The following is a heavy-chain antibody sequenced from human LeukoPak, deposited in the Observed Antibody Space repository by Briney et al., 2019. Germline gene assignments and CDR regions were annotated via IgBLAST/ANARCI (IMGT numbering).Heavy chain of an antibody. CDR1: GFTFSSYW. V-gene: IGHV3-7*01. CDR2: IKQDGSEK. CDR3: ATTDLYGSGSYYGDY. J-gene: IGHJ4*02. D-gene: IGHD3-10*01. Sequence: GGSLRLSCAASGFTFSSYWMSWVRQAPGKGLEWVANIKQDGSEKYYVDSVKGRFTISRDNAKNSLYLQMNSLRAEDTAVYYCATTDLYGSGSYYGDYWGQGTLVTASS.